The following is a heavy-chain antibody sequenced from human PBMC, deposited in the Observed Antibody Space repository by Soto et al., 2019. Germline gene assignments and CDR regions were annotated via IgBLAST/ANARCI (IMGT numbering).Heavy chain of an antibody. Sequence: SSVKVSCNAYGCTFSSHTIRLVRQCPGQGLAWMGGIIPIFGIANYAQKFQGRVTITADKSTSTAYRELSSLRSEETAVYYCQSSTVVIPWYAFDIWGQGTMVTVS. J-gene: IGHJ3*02. CDR1: GCTFSSHT. D-gene: IGHD4-17*01. V-gene: IGHV1-69*10. CDR2: IIPIFGIA. CDR3: QSSTVVIPWYAFDI.